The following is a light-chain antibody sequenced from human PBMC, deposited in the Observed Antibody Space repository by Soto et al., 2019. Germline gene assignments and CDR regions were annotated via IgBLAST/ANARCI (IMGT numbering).Light chain of an antibody. V-gene: IGKV3-15*01. Sequence: EIVMTQSPATLSVSPGERATLSCRASQSVSSNLAWYQQKPGQAHRLLIYGAYTRATGIPARFSGSGSGTEFILTIRSLQSEDFAVYYCKQYNNWPLTFGGGTKVDIK. CDR1: QSVSSN. CDR2: GAY. CDR3: KQYNNWPLT. J-gene: IGKJ4*01.